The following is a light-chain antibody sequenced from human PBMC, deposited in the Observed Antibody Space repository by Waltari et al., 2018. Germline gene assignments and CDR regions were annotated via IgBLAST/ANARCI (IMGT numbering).Light chain of an antibody. V-gene: IGLV2-14*01. CDR1: TNDVVVFNF. J-gene: IGLJ2*01. CDR3: SSQSSNNVVL. Sequence: QSALTQPASVSGSPGQSVTFFCTGTTNDVVVFNFFSWYQEPPGQAPRVIIYDVSDRPSGVSDRFSGSKSGNTASLTISGLQAEDEADYYCSSQSSNNVVLFGGGTKLTVL. CDR2: DVS.